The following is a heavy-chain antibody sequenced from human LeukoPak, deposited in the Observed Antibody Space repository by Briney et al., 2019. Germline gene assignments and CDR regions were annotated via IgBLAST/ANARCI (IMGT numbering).Heavy chain of an antibody. D-gene: IGHD4-17*01. V-gene: IGHV3-21*01. Sequence: GGSLRLSCAASGFTFSSYSMNWVRQAPGKGLEWVSSISSSSSYIYYADSVKGRFTISRDNAKNSLYLQMNSLRAEDTAVYYCARVRAYGDYGEDYWGQGTLVTVSS. CDR2: ISSSSSYI. CDR1: GFTFSSYS. CDR3: ARVRAYGDYGEDY. J-gene: IGHJ4*02.